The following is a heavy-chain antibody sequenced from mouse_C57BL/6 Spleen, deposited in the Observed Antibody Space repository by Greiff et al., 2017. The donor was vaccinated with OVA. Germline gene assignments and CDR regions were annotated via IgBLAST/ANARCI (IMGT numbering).Heavy chain of an antibody. J-gene: IGHJ3*01. CDR2: ISSGSSTI. D-gene: IGHD2-3*01. CDR3: ARTIYDGYYEFAY. Sequence: EVMLVESGGGLVKPGGSLKLSCAASGFTFSDYGMHWVRQAPEKGLEWVAYISSGSSTIYYADTVKGRFTISRDNAKNTLFLQMTSLRSEDTAMYYCARTIYDGYYEFAYWGQGTLVTVSA. V-gene: IGHV5-17*01. CDR1: GFTFSDYG.